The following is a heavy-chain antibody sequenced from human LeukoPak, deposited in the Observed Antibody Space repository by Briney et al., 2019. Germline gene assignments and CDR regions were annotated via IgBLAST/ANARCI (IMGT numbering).Heavy chain of an antibody. D-gene: IGHD6-13*01. CDR1: GGSFSGYY. V-gene: IGHV4-34*01. CDR3: ARSSSSWTRDY. J-gene: IGHJ4*02. Sequence: PSETLSLTCAVYGGSFSGYYWSWIRQPPGKGLEWIGEINHSGSTNYNPSLKSRVTISVDTSKNQFSLKLSSVTAADTAVYYCARSSSSWTRDYWGQGTLVTVSS. CDR2: INHSGST.